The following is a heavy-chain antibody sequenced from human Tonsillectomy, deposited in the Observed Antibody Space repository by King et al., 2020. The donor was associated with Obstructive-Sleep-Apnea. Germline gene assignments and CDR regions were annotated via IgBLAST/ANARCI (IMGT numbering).Heavy chain of an antibody. CDR2: IYYSGST. V-gene: IGHV4-59*01. Sequence: VQLQESGPGLVKPSETLSLTCTVSGGSISSYYWSWIRQPPGKGLEWIGYIYYSGSTNYNPSLKSRVTISVDTSKNQFSLKLRSVTAADTAVYYCAREGYYDNSGYNDYYYYYGMDVWGQGTTVTVSS. J-gene: IGHJ6*02. CDR1: GGSISSYY. CDR3: AREGYYDNSGYNDYYYYYGMDV. D-gene: IGHD3-22*01.